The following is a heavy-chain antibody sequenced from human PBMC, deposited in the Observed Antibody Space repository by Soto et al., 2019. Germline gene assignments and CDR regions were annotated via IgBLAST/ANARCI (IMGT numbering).Heavy chain of an antibody. CDR1: GFTLTTYA. V-gene: IGHV3-23*01. CDR2: MNGAGTST. J-gene: IGHJ6*02. CDR3: ARGGADHYHYGMDV. D-gene: IGHD3-10*01. Sequence: VQLLESGGGLVQPGGSLRLSCAASGFTLTTYAMSWVRQPPVKGLEWVSSMNGAGTSTSYADSVKGRFTTSRDNSKNTLYLEMNSLRAEDTAVYYCARGGADHYHYGMDVWGQGTTVIVSS.